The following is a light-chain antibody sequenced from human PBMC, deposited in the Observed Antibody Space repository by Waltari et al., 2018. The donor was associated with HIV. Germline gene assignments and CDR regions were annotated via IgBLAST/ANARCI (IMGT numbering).Light chain of an antibody. CDR2: RNN. CDR3: ASWDASLSGHYV. J-gene: IGLJ1*01. CDR1: SSNIGSSY. V-gene: IGLV1-47*01. Sequence: QSVLTQPPSASGTPGQRVTIPFSGSSSNIGSSYVYLYQQVPGTAPKLLLYRNNQRPSGVPDRFSGSKSGTSASLAISGLRSEDEADYYCASWDASLSGHYVFGPGTRVTVL.